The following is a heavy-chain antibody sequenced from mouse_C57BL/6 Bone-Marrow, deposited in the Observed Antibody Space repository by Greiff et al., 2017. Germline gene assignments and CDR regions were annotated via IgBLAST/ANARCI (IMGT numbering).Heavy chain of an antibody. D-gene: IGHD1-1*01. Sequence: EVKLQESGGGLVQPGGSMKLSCVASGFPFSNYWITWVRQSPEKGLEWVSQIRLKSDNYATHSAESVKGRFTISRDDSKSSVYLQMNNLRAEDTGIYYCTPFYYVSNLHAMDYWGQGTSVTVSS. CDR3: TPFYYVSNLHAMDY. V-gene: IGHV6-3*01. CDR2: IRLKSDNYAT. CDR1: GFPFSNYW. J-gene: IGHJ4*01.